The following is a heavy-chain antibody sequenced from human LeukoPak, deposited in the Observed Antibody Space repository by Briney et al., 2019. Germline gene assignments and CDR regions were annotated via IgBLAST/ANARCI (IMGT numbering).Heavy chain of an antibody. V-gene: IGHV3-23*01. Sequence: GGSLRLSCAASGFSFSSYAMRWVRQAPGKGPEWVSAISGSGDNTYYADSVRGRFTISRDNSNNMLYLHMNSLRAEDTAVYYCAKQRFFGVVIDYFDYWGQGTLVTVSS. CDR2: ISGSGDNT. D-gene: IGHD3-3*01. CDR1: GFSFSSYA. J-gene: IGHJ4*02. CDR3: AKQRFFGVVIDYFDY.